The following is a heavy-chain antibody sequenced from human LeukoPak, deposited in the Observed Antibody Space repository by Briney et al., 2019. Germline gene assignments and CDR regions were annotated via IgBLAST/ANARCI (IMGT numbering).Heavy chain of an antibody. Sequence: PGRSLRLSCAASGFTFSSYAMHWVRQAPGKGLEWVAFISYDGSNKYYADSVKGRFTISRDNSKNTLYLQMNSLRAEDTAVYYCARDTKGFGAVYLKRGGYFDYWGQGTLVTVSS. CDR1: GFTFSSYA. V-gene: IGHV3-30-3*01. CDR3: ARDTKGFGAVYLKRGGYFDY. J-gene: IGHJ4*02. CDR2: ISYDGSNK. D-gene: IGHD3-10*01.